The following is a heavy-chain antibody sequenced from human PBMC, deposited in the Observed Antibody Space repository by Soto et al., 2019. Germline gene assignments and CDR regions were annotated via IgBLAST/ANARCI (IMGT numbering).Heavy chain of an antibody. CDR3: ARVPSAGGYCSSTSRYLSWFDP. V-gene: IGHV1-18*01. CDR2: ISAYNGNT. Sequence: QVQLVQSGAEVKKPGASVKVSCKASGYTFTSYGISWVRQAPGQGLEWMGWISAYNGNTNYAQKLQGRVTMTTDTSTSTAYMERMSLRYDDTAVYYCARVPSAGGYCSSTSRYLSWFDPWGQGTLVTVSS. CDR1: GYTFTSYG. D-gene: IGHD2-2*01. J-gene: IGHJ5*02.